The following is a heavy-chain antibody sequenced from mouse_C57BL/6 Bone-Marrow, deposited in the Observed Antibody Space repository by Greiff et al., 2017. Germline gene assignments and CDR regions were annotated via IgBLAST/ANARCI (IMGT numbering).Heavy chain of an antibody. J-gene: IGHJ1*03. CDR1: GYTFTSYD. CDR2: FCPRDGST. Sequence: QVQLQQSGPELVKPGASVKLSCKASGYTFTSYDINWVKQRPGQGLEWIGWFCPRDGSTTYNEKFKGKATLTVDTSSSAAYMELHSLTAEDSAVYCCTRDYGSSYWYFDVWGTGTTVTVSS. V-gene: IGHV1-85*01. D-gene: IGHD1-1*01. CDR3: TRDYGSSYWYFDV.